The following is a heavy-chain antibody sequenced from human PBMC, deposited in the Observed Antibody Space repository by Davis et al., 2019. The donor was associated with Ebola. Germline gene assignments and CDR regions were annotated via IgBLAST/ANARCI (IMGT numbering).Heavy chain of an antibody. Sequence: LRLSCAVSGGSISSGGYSWSWIRQPPGKGLEWIGYIYHSGSTYYNPSLKSRVTISVDRSKNQFSLKLSSVTAADTAVYYCARERGYYYDSSGYYGRWGYFDLWGRGTLVTVSS. J-gene: IGHJ2*01. D-gene: IGHD3-22*01. CDR1: GGSISSGGYS. V-gene: IGHV4-30-2*01. CDR2: IYHSGST. CDR3: ARERGYYYDSSGYYGRWGYFDL.